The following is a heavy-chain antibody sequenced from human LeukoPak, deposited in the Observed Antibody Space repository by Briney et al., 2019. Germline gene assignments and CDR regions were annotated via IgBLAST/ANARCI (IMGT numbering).Heavy chain of an antibody. J-gene: IGHJ4*02. CDR1: GGSISSSIYY. D-gene: IGHD2-21*01. V-gene: IGHV4-39*01. CDR2: IYYSGST. Sequence: SETLSLTCTVSGGSISSSIYYWGWIRQPPGKGLEWIGSIYYSGSTYYSPSLKSRVTMSVDTSKNQFSLKLNSVTAADTAVYYCARGGVIANFGYWGQGTLVTVSS. CDR3: ARGGVIANFGY.